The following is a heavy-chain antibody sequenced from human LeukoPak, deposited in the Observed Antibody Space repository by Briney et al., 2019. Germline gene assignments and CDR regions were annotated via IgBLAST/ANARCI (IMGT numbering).Heavy chain of an antibody. CDR2: IYTAGST. J-gene: IGHJ4*02. D-gene: IGHD4-17*01. CDR3: VSRRDYGINS. Sequence: GGSLRPSCAASGFTVSSSYMSWVRQAPGKGLEWVSVIYTAGSTYYADSAKGRFTISRDNSKNTVYLQMNSLRAEDTAVYYCVSRRDYGINSWGQGTLVTVSS. V-gene: IGHV3-53*01. CDR1: GFTVSSSY.